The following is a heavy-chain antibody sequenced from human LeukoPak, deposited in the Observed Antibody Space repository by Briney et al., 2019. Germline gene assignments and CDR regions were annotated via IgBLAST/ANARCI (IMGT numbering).Heavy chain of an antibody. D-gene: IGHD2-2*01. J-gene: IGHJ4*02. CDR1: GGSISSGGYY. CDR2: IYYSGST. Sequence: SQTLSLTCTVSGGSISSGGYYWSWIRQHPGKGLEWIGYIYYSGSTYYNPSLKSRVTISVDTSKNQFSLKLSSVTVADTAVYYCARAPDVGCSSTSCYSFDYWGQGTLVTVSS. CDR3: ARAPDVGCSSTSCYSFDY. V-gene: IGHV4-31*03.